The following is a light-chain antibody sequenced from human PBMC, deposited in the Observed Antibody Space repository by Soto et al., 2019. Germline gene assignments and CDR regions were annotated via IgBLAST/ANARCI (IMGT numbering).Light chain of an antibody. V-gene: IGKV1-39*01. CDR3: QQSYNTLFT. CDR2: AAS. J-gene: IGKJ3*01. CDR1: QSISRY. Sequence: DIQMTQSPSALSASVGDRVTITCRASQSISRYLNWYQQKPGKAPEPLIYAASSLQSGVPSRFSGSGSGTDFSLTISSLQPEDSATYYCQQSYNTLFTFGPGTKVEIK.